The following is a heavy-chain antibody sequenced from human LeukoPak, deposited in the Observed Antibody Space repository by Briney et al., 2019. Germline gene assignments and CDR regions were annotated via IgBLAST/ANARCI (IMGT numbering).Heavy chain of an antibody. CDR1: GFTFSNAW. CDR3: ARERYCSSTSCYAALFDY. Sequence: KAGGSLRLSCAASGFTFSNAWMSWVRQAPGKGLEWVSYISSSGSTIYYADSVKGRFTISRDNAKNSLYLQMNSLRAEDTAVYYCARERYCSSTSCYAALFDYWGQGTLVTVSS. V-gene: IGHV3-11*04. D-gene: IGHD2-2*01. CDR2: ISSSGSTI. J-gene: IGHJ4*02.